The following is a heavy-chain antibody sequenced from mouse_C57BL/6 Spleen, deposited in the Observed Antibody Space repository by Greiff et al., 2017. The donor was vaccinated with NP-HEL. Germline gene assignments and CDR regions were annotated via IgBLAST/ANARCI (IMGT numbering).Heavy chain of an antibody. Sequence: EVKLMESGGDLVKPGGSLKLSCAASGFTFSSYGMSWVRQTPDKRLEWVATISSGGSYTYYPDSVKGRFTISRDNAKNTLYLQMSSLKSEDTAMYYCARLAPTGTGAMDYWGQGTSVTVSS. D-gene: IGHD4-1*02. CDR1: GFTFSSYG. J-gene: IGHJ4*01. V-gene: IGHV5-6*01. CDR3: ARLAPTGTGAMDY. CDR2: ISSGGSYT.